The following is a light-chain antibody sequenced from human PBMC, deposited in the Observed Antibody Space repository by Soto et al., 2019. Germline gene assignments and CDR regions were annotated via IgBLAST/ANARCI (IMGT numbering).Light chain of an antibody. CDR3: QHYYAFPRT. CDR1: QTGNKW. CDR2: DGS. J-gene: IGKJ1*01. Sequence: DIQLTQSPSTLSASVGDRVTISCRASQTGNKWMAWYQQKPGKAPKLLIYDGSTLKSGVPSRFSGSTSATEYTLTTNSLQPDDFATYYCQHYYAFPRTFGQGTKVEIK. V-gene: IGKV1-5*01.